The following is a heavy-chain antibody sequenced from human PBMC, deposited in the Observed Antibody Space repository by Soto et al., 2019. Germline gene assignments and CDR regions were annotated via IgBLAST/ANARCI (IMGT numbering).Heavy chain of an antibody. CDR2: IVVGSGNT. V-gene: IGHV1-58*01. D-gene: IGHD3-22*01. Sequence: QMQLVQSGPEVKKPGTSVKVSCKAYGFTFTSSAVQWVRQARGQRLEWIGWIVVGSGNTNNAQKFQERVIITRDMSTSTAYMELSSLRSEDTALYYCAAGPPDTSGYYGIDSWGQGTLVTVSS. J-gene: IGHJ4*02. CDR1: GFTFTSSA. CDR3: AAGPPDTSGYYGIDS.